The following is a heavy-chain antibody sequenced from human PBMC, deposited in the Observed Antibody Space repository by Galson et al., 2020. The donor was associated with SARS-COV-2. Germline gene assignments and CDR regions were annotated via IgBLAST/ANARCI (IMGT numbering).Heavy chain of an antibody. D-gene: IGHD3-10*01. CDR3: ARDLGGYMDV. V-gene: IGHV3-30*04. Sequence: GGSLRLSCAASGFTFSSYAMHWVRQAPGKGLEWVAVISYDGSNKYYADPVKGRFTISRDNSKNTLYLQMNSLRAEDTAVYYCARDLGGYMDVWGKGTTVTVSS. CDR2: ISYDGSNK. CDR1: GFTFSSYA. J-gene: IGHJ6*03.